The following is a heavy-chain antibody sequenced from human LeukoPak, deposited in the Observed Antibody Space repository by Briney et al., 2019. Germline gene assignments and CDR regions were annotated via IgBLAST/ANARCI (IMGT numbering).Heavy chain of an antibody. J-gene: IGHJ6*02. CDR1: GYTFTSYG. CDR2: ISAYNGNT. CDR3: ARAGCSSTSCYARYYYGMDV. D-gene: IGHD2-2*01. Sequence: ASVKVSCKASGYTFTSYGISWVRQAPGQGLEWMGWISAYNGNTNYAQKLQGRVTMTTDTSTSTAYMELRSLRSDDTAVYYCARAGCSSTSCYARYYYGMDVWGQGTTVTVSS. V-gene: IGHV1-18*01.